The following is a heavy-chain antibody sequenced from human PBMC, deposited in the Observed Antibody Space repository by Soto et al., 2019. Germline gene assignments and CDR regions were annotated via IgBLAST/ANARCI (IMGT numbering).Heavy chain of an antibody. J-gene: IGHJ6*02. D-gene: IGHD1-7*01. Sequence: PGESLKISCKGSGYSFTSYWIGWVRQMPGKGLEWMGIIYPGDSDTRYSPSFQGQVTISADKSISTAYLQWSSLKASDTAMYYCARRGGASITGTTHYYYGMDVWGQGTTVTVSS. CDR2: IYPGDSDT. CDR3: ARRGGASITGTTHYYYGMDV. CDR1: GYSFTSYW. V-gene: IGHV5-51*01.